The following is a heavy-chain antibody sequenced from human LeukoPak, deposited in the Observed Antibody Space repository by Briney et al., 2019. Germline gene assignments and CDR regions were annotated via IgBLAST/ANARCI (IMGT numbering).Heavy chain of an antibody. V-gene: IGHV3-23*01. CDR2: ISGSGGST. J-gene: IGHJ3*01. Sequence: GGSLRLSCAASGFTFSSYAMSWVRQAPGKGLEWVSAISGSGGSTYYADSVKGRFTISRDNSKNTLYLQMDSLRAEDTAVYFCAKDRYYYDSSGFFWGQGTMVTVSS. CDR3: AKDRYYYDSSGFF. CDR1: GFTFSSYA. D-gene: IGHD3-22*01.